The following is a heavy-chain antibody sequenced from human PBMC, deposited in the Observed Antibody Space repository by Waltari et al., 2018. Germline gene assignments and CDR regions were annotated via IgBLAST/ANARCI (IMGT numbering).Heavy chain of an antibody. V-gene: IGHV4-59*01. CDR2: IYYTGST. CDR1: GGSLRGFY. J-gene: IGHJ5*02. Sequence: QVQLQESGPRLLKPSETLSLICPVSGGSLRGFYWSWVRQPPGKGLDWIGYIYYTGSTNFNPSLKSRVTMSVDTSKNQFSLKLSSVTAADTAFYYCARGGGGDWEWFDPWGQGTLVTVSS. D-gene: IGHD2-21*02. CDR3: ARGGGGDWEWFDP.